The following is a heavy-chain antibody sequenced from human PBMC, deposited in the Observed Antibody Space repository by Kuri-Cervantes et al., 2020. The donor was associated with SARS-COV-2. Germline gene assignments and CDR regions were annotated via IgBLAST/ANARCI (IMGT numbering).Heavy chain of an antibody. CDR3: AKDFWSGYYYFDY. J-gene: IGHJ4*02. V-gene: IGHV3-30*02. CDR2: IRYDGSNK. D-gene: IGHD3-3*01. CDR1: GFTFSSYG. Sequence: GGSLRLSCAASGFTFSSYGMHWVRQAPGKGLEWVAFIRYDGSNKYYADSVKGRFTISRDSSKNTLYLQMNSLRAEDTAVYYCAKDFWSGYYYFDYWGQGTLVTVSS.